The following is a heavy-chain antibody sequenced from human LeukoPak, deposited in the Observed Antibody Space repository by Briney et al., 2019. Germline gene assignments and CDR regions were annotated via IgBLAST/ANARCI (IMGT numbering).Heavy chain of an antibody. CDR1: GFTFRNYW. Sequence: PGGSLRLSCAASGFTFRNYWMHWVRQAPGEGLEWVAVISYDGSNKYYADSVKGRFTISRDNSKNTLYLQMNSLRAEDTAVYYCATYGSGSPKSQPFDYWSQGTLVTVSS. CDR3: ATYGSGSPKSQPFDY. V-gene: IGHV3-30*03. J-gene: IGHJ4*02. D-gene: IGHD3-10*01. CDR2: ISYDGSNK.